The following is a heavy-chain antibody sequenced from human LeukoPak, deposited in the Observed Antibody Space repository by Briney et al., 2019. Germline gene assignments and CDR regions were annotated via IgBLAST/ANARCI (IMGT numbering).Heavy chain of an antibody. CDR3: ARGYMEGNDY. CDR1: GGSITSYY. D-gene: IGHD1-14*01. CDR2: ISTSGGT. J-gene: IGHJ4*02. V-gene: IGHV4-4*07. Sequence: SETLSLTCPVSGGSITSYYWSWIRQPAGKGLEWIVRISTSGGTNYNPSLKRRVTMSADTSKHPFHMKLSSVPAADAAVCYCARGYMEGNDYWGQGTLVTVSS.